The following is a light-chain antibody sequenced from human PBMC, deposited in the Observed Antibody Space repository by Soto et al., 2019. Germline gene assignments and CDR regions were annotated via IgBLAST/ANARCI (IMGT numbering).Light chain of an antibody. J-gene: IGKJ2*01. Sequence: ENVLTQSPGILSLSPGERATLSCRATQSVTNRYFAWYQQKPGQAPRLLIYGISSRATDIPDRFSGSGSGTDFTLTISRLGPEDFVVYYCQQYSTLPHTFGQGTKLEVK. CDR1: QSVTNRY. CDR3: QQYSTLPHT. V-gene: IGKV3-20*01. CDR2: GIS.